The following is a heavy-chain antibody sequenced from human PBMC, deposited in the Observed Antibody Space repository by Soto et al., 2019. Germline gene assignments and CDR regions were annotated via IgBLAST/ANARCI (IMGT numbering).Heavy chain of an antibody. Sequence: QVQLVQSGAEVKKPGASVKVSCKASGYTFTSYGISWVRQAPGQGLEWMGWISAYNGNTNYAQKLQGRVTMTTDTFTSTAYMELRSLRSDDTAVYYCARDGPGTYYDFWSGYSPPYYMDVWGKGTTVTVSS. V-gene: IGHV1-18*01. D-gene: IGHD3-3*01. CDR2: ISAYNGNT. CDR1: GYTFTSYG. J-gene: IGHJ6*03. CDR3: ARDGPGTYYDFWSGYSPPYYMDV.